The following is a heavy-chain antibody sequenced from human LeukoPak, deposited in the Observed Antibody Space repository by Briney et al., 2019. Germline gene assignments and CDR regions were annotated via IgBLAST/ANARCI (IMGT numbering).Heavy chain of an antibody. CDR3: ARGAHDLLTTYYHFDS. Sequence: GGSLRLSCAASGFTFSSYSMNWVRQAPGKGLEWISYISSSSSYAYYADSGKGRFTISRDNAKNSLYLQLNSLRAEDTAVYYCARGAHDLLTTYYHFDSWGQGALVTVSS. CDR2: ISSSSSYA. J-gene: IGHJ4*02. CDR1: GFTFSSYS. V-gene: IGHV3-21*01. D-gene: IGHD3-9*01.